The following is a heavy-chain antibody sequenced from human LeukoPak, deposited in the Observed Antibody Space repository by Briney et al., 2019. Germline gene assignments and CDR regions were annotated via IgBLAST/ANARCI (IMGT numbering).Heavy chain of an antibody. J-gene: IGHJ4*02. CDR3: AKLSSVVITSYFDY. CDR1: GFTFSSYA. Sequence: GGSLRLSCAASGFTFSSYAMSWVRQAPGKGLEWVSAISGSGSSTYYADSVKGRFTISRDNSKNTLYLQMNSLRAEDTPVYYCAKLSSVVITSYFDYWGQGTLVTVSS. D-gene: IGHD3-22*01. V-gene: IGHV3-23*01. CDR2: ISGSGSST.